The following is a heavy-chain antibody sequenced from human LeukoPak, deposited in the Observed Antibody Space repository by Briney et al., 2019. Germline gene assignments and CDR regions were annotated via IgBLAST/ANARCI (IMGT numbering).Heavy chain of an antibody. Sequence: ASVKVSCKASGYTFTSYAMNWVRQAPGQGLEWMGWINTNTGSPTYAQGFTGRFVFSLDTSVSTAYLQISSLKAEDTAVYYCARWDIVVVPAAIAPMDVWGQGTTVTVSS. CDR3: ARWDIVVVPAAIAPMDV. CDR1: GYTFTSYA. J-gene: IGHJ6*02. CDR2: INTNTGSP. D-gene: IGHD2-2*01. V-gene: IGHV7-4-1*02.